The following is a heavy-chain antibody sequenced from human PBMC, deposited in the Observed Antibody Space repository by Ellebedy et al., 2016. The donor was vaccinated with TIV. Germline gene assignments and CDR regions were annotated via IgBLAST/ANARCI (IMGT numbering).Heavy chain of an antibody. Sequence: GESLKIPCAASGFTVSSVYVSWVRQAPGKGLEWLSVIYSDAATYYADSVKGRFTISRDNSKNTLYLQMNSLRAEDTAVYYCARGFRFGMDVWGQGTTVTVSS. CDR1: GFTVSSVY. J-gene: IGHJ6*02. D-gene: IGHD3-10*01. CDR3: ARGFRFGMDV. V-gene: IGHV3-66*01. CDR2: IYSDAAT.